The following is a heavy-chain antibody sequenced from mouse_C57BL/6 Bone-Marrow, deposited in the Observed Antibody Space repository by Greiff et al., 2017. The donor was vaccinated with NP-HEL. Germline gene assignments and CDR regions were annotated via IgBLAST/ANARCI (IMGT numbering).Heavy chain of an antibody. CDR3: ARKGITTVVANYAMDY. V-gene: IGHV1-18*01. D-gene: IGHD1-1*01. J-gene: IGHJ4*01. Sequence: EVQLQQSGPELVKPGASVKIPCKASGYTFTDYNMDWVKQSHGKSLEWIGDINPNNGGTIYNQKFKGKATLTVDKSSSTAYMGLRSLTSEDTAVYYCARKGITTVVANYAMDYWGQGPSVTASS. CDR1: GYTFTDYN. CDR2: INPNNGGT.